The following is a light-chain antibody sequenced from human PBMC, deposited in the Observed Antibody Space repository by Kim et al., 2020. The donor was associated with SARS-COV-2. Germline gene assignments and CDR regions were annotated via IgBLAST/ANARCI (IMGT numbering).Light chain of an antibody. CDR3: QAWDSSTGG. CDR1: KLGDTY. V-gene: IGLV3-1*01. CDR2: QDS. J-gene: IGLJ3*02. Sequence: SYELTQPPSVSVSPGQTASITCSGDKLGDTYACWYQQKPGQSPVLVIYQDSKRPSGIPERFSGSNSGNTATLTISGTQAMDEADYYCQAWDSSTGGFGGG.